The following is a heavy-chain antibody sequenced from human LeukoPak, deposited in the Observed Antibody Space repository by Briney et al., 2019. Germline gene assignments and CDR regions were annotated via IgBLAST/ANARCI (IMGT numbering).Heavy chain of an antibody. CDR1: GGPFVGYY. CDR2: ITHSGGG. Sequence: SETLSLTCTVSGGPFVGYYWTWIRQPPGKGLEWIGEITHSGGGNYNPSLKSRVTISVDSSQNRFSLKVLSVTAADTAVYYCARRAGAPDFDVWXLGTLVSVSS. CDR3: ARRAGAPDFDV. V-gene: IGHV4-34*01. D-gene: IGHD3-10*01. J-gene: IGHJ4*02.